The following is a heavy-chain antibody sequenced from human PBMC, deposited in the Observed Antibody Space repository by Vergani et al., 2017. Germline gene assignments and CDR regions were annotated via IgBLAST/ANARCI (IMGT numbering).Heavy chain of an antibody. J-gene: IGHJ3*02. Sequence: QVQLQQWGAGLLKPSETLSLTCAVYGGSFSGYYWSWIRQPPGKGLEWIGEINHSGSTNYNPSLKSRVTISVDTSKNQFPLKLSSVTAADTAVYYCARGKTPPIVVVIGDAFDIWGQGTMVTVSS. CDR3: ARGKTPPIVVVIGDAFDI. D-gene: IGHD3-22*01. CDR1: GGSFSGYY. CDR2: INHSGST. V-gene: IGHV4-34*01.